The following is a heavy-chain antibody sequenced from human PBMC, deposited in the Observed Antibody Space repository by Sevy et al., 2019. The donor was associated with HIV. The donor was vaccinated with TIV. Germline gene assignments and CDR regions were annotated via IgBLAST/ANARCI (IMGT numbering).Heavy chain of an antibody. V-gene: IGHV3-23*01. CDR2: ISGSGGST. J-gene: IGHJ4*02. Sequence: GGSLRLSCTASGFIFSTYAMTWVRQAPGKGLEWVSAISGSGGSTYYADSVRGRFTVSRDKSKNTLFLQMNSLRAEDTAVYYCAIKITMIRGDQGPFDYWGQGTLVTVSS. CDR1: GFIFSTYA. D-gene: IGHD3-10*01. CDR3: AIKITMIRGDQGPFDY.